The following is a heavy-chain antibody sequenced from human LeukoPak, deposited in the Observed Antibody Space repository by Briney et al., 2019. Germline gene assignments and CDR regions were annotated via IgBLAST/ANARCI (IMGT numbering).Heavy chain of an antibody. CDR3: AREDDGYGGY. CDR2: IYYSGST. D-gene: IGHD4-23*01. Sequence: SETLSLTCTVSGGSISSSSYYWGWIRQPPGKGLEWIGSIYYSGSTYYNPSLKSRVTISVDTSKNQFSLKLSSVTAADTAVYYCAREDDGYGGYWGQGTLVTVSS. J-gene: IGHJ4*02. V-gene: IGHV4-39*07. CDR1: GGSISSSSYY.